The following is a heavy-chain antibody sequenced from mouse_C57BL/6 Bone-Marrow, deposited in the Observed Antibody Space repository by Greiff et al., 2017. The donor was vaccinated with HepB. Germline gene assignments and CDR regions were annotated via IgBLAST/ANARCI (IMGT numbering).Heavy chain of an antibody. CDR3: AREPIYYDYDGDYYAMDY. CDR2: ISDGGSYT. J-gene: IGHJ4*01. CDR1: GFTFSSYA. D-gene: IGHD2-4*01. V-gene: IGHV5-4*01. Sequence: EVMLVESGGGLVKPGGSLKLSCAASGFTFSSYAMSWVRQTPEKRLAWVATISDGGSYTYYPDNVKGRFTISRDNAKNNLYLQMSHLKSEDTAMYYCAREPIYYDYDGDYYAMDYWGQGTSVTVSS.